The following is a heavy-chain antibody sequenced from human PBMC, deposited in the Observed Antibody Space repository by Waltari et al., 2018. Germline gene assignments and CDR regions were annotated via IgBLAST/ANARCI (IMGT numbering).Heavy chain of an antibody. CDR1: GGSISRSSYY. CDR3: ARQGGYDILTGYYEDYYGMDV. CDR2: IYYSGST. J-gene: IGHJ6*02. V-gene: IGHV4-39*01. Sequence: QLQLQESGPGLVKPSETLSLTCTVSGGSISRSSYYWGWIRQPPGKGLAWNGSIYYSGSTYYNPSLKSRVTISVDTSKNQFSLKLSSVTAADTAVYYCARQGGYDILTGYYEDYYGMDVLGQGTTVTVSS. D-gene: IGHD3-9*01.